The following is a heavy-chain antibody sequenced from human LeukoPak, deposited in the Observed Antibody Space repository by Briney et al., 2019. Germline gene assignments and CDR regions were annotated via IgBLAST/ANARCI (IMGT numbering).Heavy chain of an antibody. V-gene: IGHV1-18*01. CDR1: GYTFTSYG. Sequence: ASVKVSCKASGYTFTSYGISWVRQAPGQGLEWMGWISAYNGNTNYAQKLQGRVTITADESTSTAYMELSSLRSEDTAVYYCARVYRWFGDGDYWGQGTLVTVSS. CDR2: ISAYNGNT. CDR3: ARVYRWFGDGDY. J-gene: IGHJ4*02. D-gene: IGHD3-10*01.